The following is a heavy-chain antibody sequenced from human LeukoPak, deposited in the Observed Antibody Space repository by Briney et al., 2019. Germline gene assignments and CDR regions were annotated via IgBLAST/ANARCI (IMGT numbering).Heavy chain of an antibody. Sequence: GGSLRLSCAASGFTFSSYGMHWVRQAPGKGLEWVAVISYDGSNKYYADSVKGRFTISRDNSKNTLYLQMNSLRAEDTAVYYCAKDSRYYGSGSYYAFDYWGRGTLVTVSS. CDR1: GFTFSSYG. V-gene: IGHV3-30*18. CDR2: ISYDGSNK. CDR3: AKDSRYYGSGSYYAFDY. D-gene: IGHD3-10*01. J-gene: IGHJ4*02.